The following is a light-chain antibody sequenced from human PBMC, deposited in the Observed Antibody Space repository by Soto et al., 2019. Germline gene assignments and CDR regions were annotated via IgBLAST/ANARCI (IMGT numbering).Light chain of an antibody. CDR2: EVS. CDR3: SSFAGINNLV. CDR1: SSDVGGYNY. V-gene: IGLV2-8*01. J-gene: IGLJ2*01. Sequence: QSALTQPPSASGSPGQSVTISCTGTSSDVGGYNYVSWYQQHPGKAPKLMISEVSKRPSGVPDRFSGSKSGNTASLTVSGLQDEDEADYYCSSFAGINNLVFGGGTKLTVL.